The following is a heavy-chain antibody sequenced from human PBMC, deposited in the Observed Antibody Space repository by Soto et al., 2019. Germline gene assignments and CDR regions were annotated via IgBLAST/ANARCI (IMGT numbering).Heavy chain of an antibody. J-gene: IGHJ4*02. CDR3: ARAYGSGSYPGPGY. V-gene: IGHV3-11*06. Sequence: GFLWLGCAGAGLTLSDYYMGWIRQAPGKGLEWVSYISSSSSYKNYADSVKGRFTISRDNAKNSLYLQMNSLRAEDTAVYYCARAYGSGSYPGPGYWGQGTLVTVSS. D-gene: IGHD3-10*01. CDR1: GLTLSDYY. CDR2: ISSSSSYK.